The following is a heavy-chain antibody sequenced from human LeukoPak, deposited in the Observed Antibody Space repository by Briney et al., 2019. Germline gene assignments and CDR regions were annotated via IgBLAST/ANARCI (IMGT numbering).Heavy chain of an antibody. J-gene: IGHJ3*02. CDR2: IYHSGST. V-gene: IGHV4-38-2*01. CDR1: GYSISSGYY. D-gene: IGHD2-2*02. CDR3: ASPYCSSTSCYIPERAFDI. Sequence: NPSETLSLTCAVSGYSISSGYYWGWIRQPPGKGLEWIGSIYHSGSTYYNPSLKSRVTISVDTSKSQFSLKLSSVTAADTAVYYCASPYCSSTSCYIPERAFDIWGQGTMVTVSS.